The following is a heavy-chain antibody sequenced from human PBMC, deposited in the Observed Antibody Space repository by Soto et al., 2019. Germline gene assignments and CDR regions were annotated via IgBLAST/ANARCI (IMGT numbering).Heavy chain of an antibody. CDR1: GFTFSSYA. D-gene: IGHD2-8*01. Sequence: SLRLSCAASGFTFSSYAMSWVRQAPGKGLEWVSAISGSGGSTYYADSVKGRFTISRDNSKNTLYLQMNSLRAEDTAVYYCAKSAPAAYNGVCVFDYWGQGTLVTVSS. V-gene: IGHV3-23*01. CDR2: ISGSGGST. CDR3: AKSAPAAYNGVCVFDY. J-gene: IGHJ4*02.